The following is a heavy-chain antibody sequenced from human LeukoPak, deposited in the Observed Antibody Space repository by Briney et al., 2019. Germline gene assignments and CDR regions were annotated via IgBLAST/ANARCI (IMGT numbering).Heavy chain of an antibody. CDR2: VSVNGGTT. J-gene: IGHJ4*02. D-gene: IGHD3-10*01. Sequence: GGSLRLSCAASGFTFSSCALSWVRQAPGKGLEWVSTVSVNGGTTYYADSVKGRFTISRDNSKNTLYLQMNSLRAEDTAVYFCAKELHGSGNYALDYWGQGTLVTASS. CDR1: GFTFSSCA. V-gene: IGHV3-23*01. CDR3: AKELHGSGNYALDY.